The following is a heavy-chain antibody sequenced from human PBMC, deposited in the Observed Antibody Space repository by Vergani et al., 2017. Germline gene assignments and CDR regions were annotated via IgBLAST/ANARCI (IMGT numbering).Heavy chain of an antibody. CDR1: GGTFSSYA. Sequence: QVQLVQSGAEVKKPGSSMKVSCKASGGTFSSYAISWVRQAPGQGLEWMGGIIPIFGTANYAQKFQGRVTITADESTSTAYMELSSLRSEDTAVYYCARAQGYCSSTSCYPRRFDPWGQGTLVTVSS. J-gene: IGHJ5*02. D-gene: IGHD2-2*01. V-gene: IGHV1-69*01. CDR3: ARAQGYCSSTSCYPRRFDP. CDR2: IIPIFGTA.